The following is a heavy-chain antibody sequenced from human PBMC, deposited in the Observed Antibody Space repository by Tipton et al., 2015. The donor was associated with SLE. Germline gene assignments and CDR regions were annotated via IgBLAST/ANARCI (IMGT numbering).Heavy chain of an antibody. V-gene: IGHV4-59*01. J-gene: IGHJ5*02. Sequence: TLSLTCTVAGGSFGFYYWTWIRQPPGQGLQWIGHIDYTGSTHYNPSLKTRVTTSEDTSTNQFSLRLSSVTAADTAVYYCARVDSTDWWSDPWGQGTLVTVSS. D-gene: IGHD2-2*01. CDR3: ARVDSTDWWSDP. CDR1: GGSFGFYY. CDR2: IDYTGST.